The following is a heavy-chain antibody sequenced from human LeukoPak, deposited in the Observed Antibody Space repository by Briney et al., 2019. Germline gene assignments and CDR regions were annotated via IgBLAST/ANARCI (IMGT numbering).Heavy chain of an antibody. Sequence: SETLSLTCAVYGGPFSGYYWSWLRQPPGKGLEWIGEINHSGSTNYNPSLKSRVTISVDTSKNQFSLKLSSVTAADTAVYYCASWRCSGGSCCPYYMDVWGKGTTVTVSS. D-gene: IGHD2-15*01. CDR2: INHSGST. CDR1: GGPFSGYY. J-gene: IGHJ6*03. CDR3: ASWRCSGGSCCPYYMDV. V-gene: IGHV4-34*01.